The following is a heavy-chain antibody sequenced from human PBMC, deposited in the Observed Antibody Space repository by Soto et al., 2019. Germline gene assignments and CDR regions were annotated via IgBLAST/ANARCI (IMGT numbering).Heavy chain of an antibody. CDR2: IWYDGSNK. CDR3: ARRHSPPPGGYYYYYMDV. J-gene: IGHJ6*03. CDR1: GFNFSSYC. V-gene: IGHV3-33*01. D-gene: IGHD3-10*01. Sequence: PGGSHRLSCGAAGFNFSSYCMHWVRQAPGKGLEWVAVIWYDGSNKYYADSVKGRFTISRDNSKNTLYLQMNSLRAEDTAVYYCARRHSPPPGGYYYYYMDVWGKGTTVTVSS.